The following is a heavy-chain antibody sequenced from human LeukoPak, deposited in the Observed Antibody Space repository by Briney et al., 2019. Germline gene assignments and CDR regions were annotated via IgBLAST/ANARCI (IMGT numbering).Heavy chain of an antibody. CDR3: ASSHDSFGNY. V-gene: IGHV3-7*01. D-gene: IGHD3-22*01. CDR1: GFTFSTSW. Sequence: WGSLTLSCTASGFTFSTSWISWVRQAPGKGLEWLANINPDGGATFYVDSLQGRFIITRDNAQNSVFLQLSSLRDDGAAVHYCASSHDSFGNYWGGGTVVAVSS. CDR2: INPDGGAT. J-gene: IGHJ1*01.